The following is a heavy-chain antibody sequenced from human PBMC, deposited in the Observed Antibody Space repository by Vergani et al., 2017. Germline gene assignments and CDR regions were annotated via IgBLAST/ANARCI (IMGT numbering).Heavy chain of an antibody. J-gene: IGHJ4*02. CDR1: GGSISSGAYY. Sequence: QVQLQESGPGLVKPSQTLSLTCTVSGGSISSGAYYWSWIRQPPGKGLEWIGYIYYSGSTYYNPSLKSRVTISVDTSKNQFSLKLSSVTAADTAVYYCARENQEQQPEYYFDYWGQGTLVTVSS. D-gene: IGHD6-13*01. CDR2: IYYSGST. V-gene: IGHV4-30-4*01. CDR3: ARENQEQQPEYYFDY.